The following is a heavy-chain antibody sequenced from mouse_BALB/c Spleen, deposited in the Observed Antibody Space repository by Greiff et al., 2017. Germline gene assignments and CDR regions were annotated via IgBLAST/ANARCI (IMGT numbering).Heavy chain of an antibody. CDR2: ISDGGSYT. D-gene: IGHD2-1*01. CDR1: GFTFSDYY. Sequence: EVKLMESGGGLVKPGGSLKLSCAASGFTFSDYYMYWVRQTPEKRLEWVATISDGGSYTYYPDSVKGRFTISRDNAKNNLYLQMSSLKSEDTAMYYCARVYYGNYKAMDYWGQGTSVTVSS. J-gene: IGHJ4*01. CDR3: ARVYYGNYKAMDY. V-gene: IGHV5-4*02.